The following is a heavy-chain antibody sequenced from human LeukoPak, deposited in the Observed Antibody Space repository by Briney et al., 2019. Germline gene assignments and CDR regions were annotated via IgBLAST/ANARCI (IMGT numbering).Heavy chain of an antibody. CDR2: IIPSGVTT. CDR3: ARDDSLLQFGC. Sequence: GGSLRLSCATSGFTFSNYGMNWVRHAPGKGLEWVSGIIPSGVTTYYADSVKGRFAISRDNSKNTVYLQMNSLRAEDTAVYYCARDDSLLQFGCWGQGTLVTVSS. V-gene: IGHV3-23*01. D-gene: IGHD5-24*01. CDR1: GFTFSNYG. J-gene: IGHJ4*02.